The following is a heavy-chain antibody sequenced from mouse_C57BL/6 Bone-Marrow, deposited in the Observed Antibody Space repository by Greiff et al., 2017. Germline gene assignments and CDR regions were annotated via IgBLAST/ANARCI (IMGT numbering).Heavy chain of an antibody. CDR2: ICPGDGDT. Sequence: VQLQQSGPELVTPGASVTISCKASGYAFSSSWMNWVKQRPGKGLEWIGLICPGDGDTNYNGQFKDKATLTADKSSSTAYMQLSSLTSEDSAVYFCAEAGYYGSYEYWGQGTTLTVSS. CDR1: GYAFSSSW. CDR3: AEAGYYGSYEY. D-gene: IGHD1-1*01. V-gene: IGHV1-82*01. J-gene: IGHJ2*01.